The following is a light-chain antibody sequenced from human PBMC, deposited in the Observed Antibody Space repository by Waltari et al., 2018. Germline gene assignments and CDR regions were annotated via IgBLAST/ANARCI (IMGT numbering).Light chain of an antibody. CDR3: QQYNSYSLLT. V-gene: IGKV1-5*03. Sequence: DIQMTQSPSTLSASVGARVIITSRASQSISKWLAWYQQKPGKAPNLLIYKASTLESGVPSRFSGSGSGTDFTLTINSLQPDDFATYYCQQYNSYSLLTFGGGTKIEIK. CDR1: QSISKW. J-gene: IGKJ4*01. CDR2: KAS.